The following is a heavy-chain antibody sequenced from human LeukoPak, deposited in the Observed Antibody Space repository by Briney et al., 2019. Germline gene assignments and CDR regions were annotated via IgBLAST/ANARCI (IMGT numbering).Heavy chain of an antibody. CDR1: GFTFSSFR. D-gene: IGHD3-16*02. V-gene: IGHV3-21*04. Sequence: GGSLRLSCAASGFTFSSFRMNWVRQAPGKGLEWVSSISGSSSDIYYADSVKGRFTISRDNAKNSLYLQMNSLRAEDTAVYYCARGRRDYVWGSYRRYYYYYMDVWGKGTTVTVSS. CDR3: ARGRRDYVWGSYRRYYYYYMDV. J-gene: IGHJ6*03. CDR2: ISGSSSDI.